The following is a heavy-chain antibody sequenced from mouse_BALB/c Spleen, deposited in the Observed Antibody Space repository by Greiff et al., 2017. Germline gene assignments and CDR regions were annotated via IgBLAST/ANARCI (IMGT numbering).Heavy chain of an antibody. V-gene: IGHV5-12-2*01. D-gene: IGHD1-1*01. Sequence: DVQLVESGGGLVQPGGSLKLSCAASGFTFSSYTMSWVRQTPEKRLEWVAYISNGGGSTYYPDTVKGRFTISRDNAKNTLYLQMSSLKSEDTAMYYCARLTTVVDGAMDYWGQGTSVTVSS. CDR1: GFTFSSYT. CDR3: ARLTTVVDGAMDY. CDR2: ISNGGGST. J-gene: IGHJ4*01.